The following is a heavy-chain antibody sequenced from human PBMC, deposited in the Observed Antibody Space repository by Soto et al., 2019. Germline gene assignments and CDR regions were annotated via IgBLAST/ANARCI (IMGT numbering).Heavy chain of an antibody. CDR1: GGSISSGGYY. Sequence: SVTLSLTCTVSGGSISSGGYYWSWIRQHPGKGLEWIGYIYYSGSTYYNPSLKSRVTISVDTSKNQFSLKLSSVTAADTAVYYCARVERAAAKRSFDPWGQGTLVTVSS. J-gene: IGHJ5*02. CDR2: IYYSGST. V-gene: IGHV4-31*03. CDR3: ARVERAAAKRSFDP. D-gene: IGHD6-13*01.